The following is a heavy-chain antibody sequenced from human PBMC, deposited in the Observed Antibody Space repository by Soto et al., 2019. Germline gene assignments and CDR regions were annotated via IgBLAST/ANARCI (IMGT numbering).Heavy chain of an antibody. V-gene: IGHV3-64*01. CDR2: ISSDGSST. D-gene: IGHD2-2*01. J-gene: IGHJ4*02. CDR3: AARYCSSTSCFHFDY. Sequence: GGSLRFSCAASGFTFNSFAMHWVRQAPGKGLEYVSAISSDGSSTYYANSVKGRFTISRDNSKNTLYLQMGSLRAEDMAVYYCAARYCSSTSCFHFDYWGRGTLVTVSS. CDR1: GFTFNSFA.